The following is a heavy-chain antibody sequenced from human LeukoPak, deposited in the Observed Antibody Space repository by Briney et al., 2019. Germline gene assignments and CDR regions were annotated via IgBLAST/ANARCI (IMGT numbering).Heavy chain of an antibody. Sequence: SETLSLTCTVSGGSISSYYWSWIRQPPGEGLEWIGYIYYSGSTNYNPSLKSRVTISVDTSKNQFSLKLSSVTAADTAVYYCARGLPKDYVWGSYRYTHFDYWGQGTLVTVSS. CDR1: GGSISSYY. V-gene: IGHV4-59*01. CDR3: ARGLPKDYVWGSYRYTHFDY. D-gene: IGHD3-16*02. J-gene: IGHJ4*02. CDR2: IYYSGST.